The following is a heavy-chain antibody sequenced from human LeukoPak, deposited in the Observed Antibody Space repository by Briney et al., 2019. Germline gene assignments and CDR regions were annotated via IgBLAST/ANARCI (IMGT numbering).Heavy chain of an antibody. Sequence: SETLSLTCAVYGGSFSGYYWSWIRQPPGKGLEWIGEINHSGSTNYNPSLKSRVTISVDTSKNQFSLKLSSVTAADTAVYYCASSYSSSWDFDPWGQGTLVTVSS. CDR1: GGSFSGYY. D-gene: IGHD6-13*01. CDR3: ASSYSSSWDFDP. CDR2: INHSGST. V-gene: IGHV4-34*01. J-gene: IGHJ5*02.